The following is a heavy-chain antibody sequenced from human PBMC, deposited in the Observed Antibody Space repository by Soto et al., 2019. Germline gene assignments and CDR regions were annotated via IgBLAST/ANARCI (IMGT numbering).Heavy chain of an antibody. CDR2: ISYDGSNK. Sequence: QVQLVESGGGVVQPGRSLRLSCAASGFTFSSYGMHWVRQAPGKGLELVAVISYDGSNKYYADSVKGRFTISRNNSKNALYLPMNSLRAEDTAVYYCARTYYYGMDVWGQGTTVIVSS. D-gene: IGHD1-7*01. J-gene: IGHJ6*02. V-gene: IGHV3-30*03. CDR3: ARTYYYGMDV. CDR1: GFTFSSYG.